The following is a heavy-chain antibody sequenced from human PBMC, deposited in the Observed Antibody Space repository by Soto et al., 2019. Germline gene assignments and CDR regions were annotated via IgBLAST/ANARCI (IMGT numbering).Heavy chain of an antibody. Sequence: GGSLRLSCAASGFAFSSYWMSWVRQVPGKGLEWVANIKQDASGIYYVDSVRGRFTISRDNVKKSLYLQMNSLRAEDTAVYYCARVGIIGTPTYWGQGALVTVSS. V-gene: IGHV3-7*01. CDR1: GFAFSSYW. J-gene: IGHJ4*02. CDR2: IKQDASGI. D-gene: IGHD1-7*01. CDR3: ARVGIIGTPTY.